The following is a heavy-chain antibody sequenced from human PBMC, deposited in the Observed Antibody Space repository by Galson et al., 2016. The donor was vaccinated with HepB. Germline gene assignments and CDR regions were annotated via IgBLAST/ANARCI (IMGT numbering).Heavy chain of an antibody. CDR3: AKGAPYSRADY. Sequence: SLRLSCAASGFSFSNYGMSWVRQAPGKGLEWVSGISVSGTNTYYADSVRGRFTISRDNSKNTVYPQMDSLRAEDTAVFYCAKGAPYSRADYWGQGTLVTVSS. D-gene: IGHD2-21*01. V-gene: IGHV3-23*01. CDR1: GFSFSNYG. J-gene: IGHJ4*02. CDR2: ISVSGTNT.